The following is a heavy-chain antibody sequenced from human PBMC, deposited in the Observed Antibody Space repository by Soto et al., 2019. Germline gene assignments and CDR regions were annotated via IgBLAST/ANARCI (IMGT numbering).Heavy chain of an antibody. V-gene: IGHV6-1*01. Sequence: SQTLSLTCVISGDSVSSNSAAWNWIRQSPSRGLEWLGRTYYRSKWYSEYAVSVQGRISINPDTSKNQFSLQVNSVTPEDTAVYYCARDRGQLGYCSGGSCPTGIWGQGTMVTVSS. D-gene: IGHD2-15*01. CDR3: ARDRGQLGYCSGGSCPTGI. CDR2: TYYRSKWYS. CDR1: GDSVSSNSAA. J-gene: IGHJ3*02.